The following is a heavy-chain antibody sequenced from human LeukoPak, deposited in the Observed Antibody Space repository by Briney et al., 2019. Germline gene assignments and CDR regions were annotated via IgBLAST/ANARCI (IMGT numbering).Heavy chain of an antibody. CDR1: GGSISSSNW. CDR2: IYHSGST. J-gene: IGHJ4*02. D-gene: IGHD6-13*01. CDR3: ARGSAAGTPSWFDY. V-gene: IGHV4-4*02. Sequence: PSETLSLTCAVSGGSISSSNWWSWVRRPPGKGLEWIGEIYHSGSTNYNPSPKSRVTISVDKSKNQFSLKLSSVDAADTAVYYCARGSAAGTPSWFDYWGQGTLVTVSS.